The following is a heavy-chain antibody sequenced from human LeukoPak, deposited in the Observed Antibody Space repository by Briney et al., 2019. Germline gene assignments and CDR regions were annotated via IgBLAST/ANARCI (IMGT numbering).Heavy chain of an antibody. CDR3: ARWRRYYDSSGYPDY. J-gene: IGHJ4*02. D-gene: IGHD3-22*01. CDR1: GGSISSGYY. CDR2: IYHSGST. Sequence: SETLSLTCAVSGGSISSGYYWGWIRQPPGKGLEWIGSIYHSGSTYYNPSLKSRVTISVDTSKNQFSLKLSSVTAADTAVYYCARWRRYYDSSGYPDYWGQGTLVTVSS. V-gene: IGHV4-38-2*01.